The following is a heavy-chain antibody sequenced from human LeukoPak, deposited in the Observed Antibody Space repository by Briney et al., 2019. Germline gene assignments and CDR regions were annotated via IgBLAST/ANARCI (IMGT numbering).Heavy chain of an antibody. Sequence: SETLSLTCTVFGGSISSSSYYWGWIRQPPGKGLEWIGSIYYSGNTYYNPSLKSRVTISVDTSKNQFSLKFSSLTAADTALYYCARGYYDVLTGHPKNFDYWVQGTLVTVSS. J-gene: IGHJ4*02. CDR2: IYYSGNT. CDR1: GGSISSSSYY. CDR3: ARGYYDVLTGHPKNFDY. D-gene: IGHD3-9*01. V-gene: IGHV4-39*01.